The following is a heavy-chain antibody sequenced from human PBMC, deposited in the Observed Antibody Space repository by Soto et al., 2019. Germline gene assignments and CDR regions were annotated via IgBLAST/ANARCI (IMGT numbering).Heavy chain of an antibody. D-gene: IGHD3-3*01. V-gene: IGHV3-49*04. CDR2: IRSKAYGGTT. CDR3: TREVHYDSWSGTITNYYYGMNL. J-gene: IGHJ6*02. CDR1: VFTFGDYA. Sequence: GGSLRLSCTSSVFTFGDYAMSCVRHSPGKWLEWVGFIRSKAYGGTTEYAASVKGRFTISRDDSKSIAYLQMNSLKTEETAVYYCTREVHYDSWSGTITNYYYGMNLWGQGTLVTVSS.